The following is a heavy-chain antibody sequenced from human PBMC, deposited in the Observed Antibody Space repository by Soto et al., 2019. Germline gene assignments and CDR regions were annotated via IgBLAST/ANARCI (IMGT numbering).Heavy chain of an antibody. V-gene: IGHV4-59*01. Sequence: SETLSLTCTVSGGSINNYYWSWLRQPPGKGLEWIGYIYYSGSTNYNPSVKSRVTISVDTSKNQFSLKLSSVTAADTAVYFCARGTSWGSSSHPKEFDPWGQGTLVTVSS. J-gene: IGHJ5*02. CDR1: GGSINNYY. D-gene: IGHD2-15*01. CDR2: IYYSGST. CDR3: ARGTSWGSSSHPKEFDP.